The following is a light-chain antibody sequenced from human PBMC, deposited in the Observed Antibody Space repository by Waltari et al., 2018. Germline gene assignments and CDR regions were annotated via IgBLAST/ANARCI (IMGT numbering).Light chain of an antibody. CDR3: QQYGSSILYT. CDR2: GAS. V-gene: IGKV3-20*01. Sequence: EVVLTQSPGTLSLSPGETATLSCRASQSLTKRYLAWYQQKPGQPPKLLIYGASSRAAGIPDRFSGSGSGTEFSLTINRLEPDDSAVYYCQQYGSSILYTFGQGTKLEIK. CDR1: QSLTKRY. J-gene: IGKJ2*01.